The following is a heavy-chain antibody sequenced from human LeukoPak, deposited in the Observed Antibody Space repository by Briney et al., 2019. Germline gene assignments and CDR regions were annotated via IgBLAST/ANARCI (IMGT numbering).Heavy chain of an antibody. CDR2: ISYDGSNK. CDR3: AKREDIVVVPAAIESGGYGMDV. J-gene: IGHJ6*02. Sequence: GSLRLSCAASGFTFTSYSMNWVRQAPGKGPEWVAVISYDGSNKYYADSVKGRFTISRDNSKNTLYLQMNSLRAEDTAVYYCAKREDIVVVPAAIESGGYGMDVWGQGTTVTVSS. CDR1: GFTFTSYS. D-gene: IGHD2-2*01. V-gene: IGHV3-30*18.